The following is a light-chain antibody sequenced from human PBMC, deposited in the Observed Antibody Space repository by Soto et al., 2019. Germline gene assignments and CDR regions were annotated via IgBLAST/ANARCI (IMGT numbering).Light chain of an antibody. Sequence: QSALTHPPSASGSPGQSVTISCTGTSSDVGGYNYVSWYKQHPGKAPKLMIYEVSKRPSGVPDRFSGSKSGNTASLTVSGLQAEDEADYYCSSYAGSNNFGYVFGTGTKVTVL. V-gene: IGLV2-8*01. J-gene: IGLJ1*01. CDR3: SSYAGSNNFGYV. CDR2: EVS. CDR1: SSDVGGYNY.